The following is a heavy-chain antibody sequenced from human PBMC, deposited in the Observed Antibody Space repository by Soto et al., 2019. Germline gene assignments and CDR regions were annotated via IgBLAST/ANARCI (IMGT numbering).Heavy chain of an antibody. CDR1: GGSISSGGYS. Sequence: PSETLSLTCAVSGGSISSGGYSWSWIRQPPGKGLEWIGYIYHSGSTYYNTSLKSRVTISVDRSKNQFSLKLSSVTAADTAVYYCARSYSSSWYWVFDYWGHGTLVTVS. CDR3: ARSYSSSWYWVFDY. J-gene: IGHJ4*01. CDR2: IYHSGST. D-gene: IGHD6-13*01. V-gene: IGHV4-30-2*01.